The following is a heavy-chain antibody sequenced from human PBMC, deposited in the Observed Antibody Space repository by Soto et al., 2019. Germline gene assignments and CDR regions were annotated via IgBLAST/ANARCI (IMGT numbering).Heavy chain of an antibody. J-gene: IGHJ6*02. CDR2: ISSSSSTI. V-gene: IGHV3-48*02. CDR3: ASTEYSSPWGYYYYGMDV. D-gene: IGHD6-6*01. CDR1: GFTFSSYS. Sequence: GGSLRLSCAASGFTFSSYSMNWVRQAPGKGLEWVSYISSSSSTIYYADSVKGRFTISRDNAKNSLYLQMNSLRDEDTAVYYCASTEYSSPWGYYYYGMDVWGQGTTVTVSS.